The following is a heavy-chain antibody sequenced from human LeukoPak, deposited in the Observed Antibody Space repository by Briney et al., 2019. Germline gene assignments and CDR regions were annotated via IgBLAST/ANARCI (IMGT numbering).Heavy chain of an antibody. CDR2: IYYSGST. V-gene: IGHV4-39*07. CDR1: GGSISSSSYY. J-gene: IGHJ5*02. CDR3: ARVRTGTTVWFDP. Sequence: PSETLSLTCTVSGGSISSSSYYWGWIRQPPGKGLEWIGSIYYSGSTYYNPSLKSRVTISVDTSKNQFSLKLSSVTAADTAVYYCARVRTGTTVWFDPWGQGTLVTVSS. D-gene: IGHD1-7*01.